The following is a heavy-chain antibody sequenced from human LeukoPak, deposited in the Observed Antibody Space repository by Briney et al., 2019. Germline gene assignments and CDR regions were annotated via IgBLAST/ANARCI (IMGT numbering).Heavy chain of an antibody. Sequence: PSETLSLTCAVYGGSFSGYYWSWIRQPPGKGLEWIGEINHSGSTNYNPSLKSRVTISVDTSKNQFSLKLSSVTAADTAVYYCATERYRLRSDYWGQGTLVTVSS. V-gene: IGHV4-34*01. D-gene: IGHD1-1*01. CDR2: INHSGST. CDR1: GGSFSGYY. CDR3: ATERYRLRSDY. J-gene: IGHJ4*02.